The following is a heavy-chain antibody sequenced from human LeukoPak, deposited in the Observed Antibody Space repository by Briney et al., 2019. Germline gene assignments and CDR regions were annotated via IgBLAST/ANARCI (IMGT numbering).Heavy chain of an antibody. V-gene: IGHV3-15*01. D-gene: IGHD3-22*01. CDR2: IKSKTDGGTT. CDR3: TAVGGSSGYYYIDAFDI. CDR1: GFTFSNAW. Sequence: GGSLRLSCAASGFTFSNAWMSWVRQAPGKGLEWVGRIKSKTDGGTTDYAAPVKGIFTISRDDSKNTLYLQMNSLKTEDTAVYYCTAVGGSSGYYYIDAFDIWGQGTMVTVSS. J-gene: IGHJ3*02.